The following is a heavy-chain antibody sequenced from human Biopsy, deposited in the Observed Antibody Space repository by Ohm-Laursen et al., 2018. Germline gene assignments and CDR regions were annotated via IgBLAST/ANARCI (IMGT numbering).Heavy chain of an antibody. CDR3: ARGSGYFKLDV. D-gene: IGHD5-12*01. Sequence: TLSLTCEVYGETFSDYFWNWIRQPPGKGLEWIGEINQSGSTKYNPSLKRRATLSADSSNSQFSLRLTSVTAADTAIYYCARGSGYFKLDVWGQGTTVTVSS. CDR2: INQSGST. J-gene: IGHJ6*02. CDR1: GETFSDYF. V-gene: IGHV4-34*01.